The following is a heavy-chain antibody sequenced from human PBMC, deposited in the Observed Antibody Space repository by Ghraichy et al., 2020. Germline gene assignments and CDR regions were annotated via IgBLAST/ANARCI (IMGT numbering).Heavy chain of an antibody. Sequence: SETLSLTCTVSGGSISSGGYYWSWIRQHPGKGLEWIGYIYYSGSTYYNPSLKSRVTISVDTSKNQFSLKLSSVTAADTAVYYCARAPYYYDSSGYLYYFDYWGQGTLVTVSS. V-gene: IGHV4-31*03. CDR2: IYYSGST. CDR3: ARAPYYYDSSGYLYYFDY. CDR1: GGSISSGGYY. D-gene: IGHD3-22*01. J-gene: IGHJ4*02.